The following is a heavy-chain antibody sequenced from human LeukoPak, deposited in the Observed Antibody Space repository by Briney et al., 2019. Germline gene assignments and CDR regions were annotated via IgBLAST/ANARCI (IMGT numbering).Heavy chain of an antibody. CDR3: ARGSGYSYGRDFDS. CDR1: DGSISSNTYY. J-gene: IGHJ4*02. V-gene: IGHV4-39*07. D-gene: IGHD5-18*01. Sequence: SETLSLTCTVSDGSISSNTYYWGWIRQPPGKGLEWIGSMYYSGSTYYNPSFKSRVTISIDTSKNQFSLNLSSVTAADTAVYYCARGSGYSYGRDFDSWGQGTLVTVSS. CDR2: MYYSGST.